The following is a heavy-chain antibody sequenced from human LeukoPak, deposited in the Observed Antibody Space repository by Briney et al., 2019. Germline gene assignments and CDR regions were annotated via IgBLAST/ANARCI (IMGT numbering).Heavy chain of an antibody. V-gene: IGHV1-46*01. J-gene: IGHJ6*02. CDR2: INSSGGST. D-gene: IGHD2-21*01. CDR3: ARGLGHMVAKTHDFYYYGMDV. CDR1: GYTFTSYY. Sequence: ASVKVSCKASGYTFTSYYIRWVRQAPGQGLEWMGIINSSGGSTTYAQKFQGRVTMTRDTSTSRVYMELSSLRSEDTAVYYCARGLGHMVAKTHDFYYYGMDVWGQGTTVTVSS.